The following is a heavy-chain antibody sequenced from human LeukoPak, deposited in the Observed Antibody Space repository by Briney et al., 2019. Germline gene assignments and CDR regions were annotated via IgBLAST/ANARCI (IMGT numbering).Heavy chain of an antibody. Sequence: PGGSLRLSCAASGFTFSSYSMNWVRQAPGKGLEWVSSISSSSSYIYYADSVKGRFTISRDNAKNSLYLQMNGLRAEDTAVYYCARDPTYSGSYSYYFDYWGQGTLVTVSS. CDR2: ISSSSSYI. V-gene: IGHV3-21*01. CDR3: ARDPTYSGSYSYYFDY. J-gene: IGHJ4*02. CDR1: GFTFSSYS. D-gene: IGHD1-26*01.